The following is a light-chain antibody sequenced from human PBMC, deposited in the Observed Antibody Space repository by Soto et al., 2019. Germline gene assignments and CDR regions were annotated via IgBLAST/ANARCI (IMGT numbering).Light chain of an antibody. CDR3: QNYGGAPFT. Sequence: IQMTQSPSSLSASVGDRITITCRASQGIRNSLAWYQQIPGKVPKLLIYAASTLQSGDPSRFIGSGSGTDFTLTINSLQPEDVATYYCQNYGGAPFTFGPGTKVDVK. J-gene: IGKJ3*01. CDR2: AAS. V-gene: IGKV1-27*01. CDR1: QGIRNS.